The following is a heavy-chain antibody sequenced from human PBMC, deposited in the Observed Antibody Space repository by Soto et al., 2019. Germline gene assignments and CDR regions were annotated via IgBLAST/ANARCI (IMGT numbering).Heavy chain of an antibody. D-gene: IGHD6-13*01. Sequence: PSETLSLTCTVSGGSISSGGYYWIWIRQHPGKGLEWIGYIYYSGSTYYNPSLKSRVTISVDTSKNQFSLKLSSVTAADTAVYYCARDLTAGYAFDIWGQGTMVTVSS. J-gene: IGHJ3*02. CDR2: IYYSGST. CDR1: GGSISSGGYY. CDR3: ARDLTAGYAFDI. V-gene: IGHV4-31*03.